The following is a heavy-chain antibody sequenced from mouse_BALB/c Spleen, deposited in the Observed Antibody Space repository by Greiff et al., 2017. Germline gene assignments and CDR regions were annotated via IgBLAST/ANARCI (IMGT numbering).Heavy chain of an antibody. CDR2: ISSGSSTI. CDR3: ARWGSHYAMDY. Sequence: VQLKESGGGLVQPGGSRKLSCAASGFTFSSFGMHWVRQAPEKGLEWVAYISSGSSTIYYADTVKGRFTISRDNPKNTLFLQMTSLRSEDTAMYYCARWGSHYAMDYWGQGTSVTVSS. CDR1: GFTFSSFG. J-gene: IGHJ4*01. V-gene: IGHV5-17*02.